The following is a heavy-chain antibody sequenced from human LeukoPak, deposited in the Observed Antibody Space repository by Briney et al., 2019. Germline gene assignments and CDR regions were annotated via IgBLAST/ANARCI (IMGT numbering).Heavy chain of an antibody. CDR1: GGTFSSYA. V-gene: IGHV1-69*05. D-gene: IGHD6-19*01. Sequence: SVKVSCKASGGTFSSYAISWVRQAPGQGLEWMGGIILIFGTANYAQKFQGRVTITTDESTSTAYMELSSLRSEDTAVYYCANMGAVAGSFDYWGQGTLVTVSS. CDR2: IILIFGTA. CDR3: ANMGAVAGSFDY. J-gene: IGHJ4*02.